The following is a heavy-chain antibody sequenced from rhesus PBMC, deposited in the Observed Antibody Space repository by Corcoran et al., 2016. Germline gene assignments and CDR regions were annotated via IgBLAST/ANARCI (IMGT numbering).Heavy chain of an antibody. CDR3: ARGRLEPLDY. Sequence: QVQLVQSGAEVKKPGTSVKLSCKASGYTFTSYYINWVRQAPGQVLEWMGWINPNNGNTDYTQKVQGRVTMTRATSTTTAYMELNSLRSEDTAIYYCARGRLEPLDYWGQGVLVTVSS. CDR2: INPNNGNT. J-gene: IGHJ4*01. CDR1: GYTFTSYY. V-gene: IGHV1-200*01. D-gene: IGHD1-26*01.